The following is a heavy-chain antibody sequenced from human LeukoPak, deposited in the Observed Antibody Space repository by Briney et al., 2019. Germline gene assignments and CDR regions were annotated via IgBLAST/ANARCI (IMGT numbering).Heavy chain of an antibody. CDR1: GFTLSNYA. CDR3: ARAFSTTAFDS. CDR2: ISGSTRST. J-gene: IGHJ4*02. D-gene: IGHD4-17*01. V-gene: IGHV3-23*01. Sequence: PGGSLRLSCVASGFTLSNYAMSWVRQAPGKGLEWVSSISGSTRSTYYADSVKGRFTISRDNSKNTLYLQMNSLRAEDTAVYYCARAFSTTAFDSWGQGTLVTVSS.